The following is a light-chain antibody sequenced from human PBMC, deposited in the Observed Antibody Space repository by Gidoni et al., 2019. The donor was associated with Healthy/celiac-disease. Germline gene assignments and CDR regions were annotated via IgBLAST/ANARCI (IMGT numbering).Light chain of an antibody. Sequence: DIQMTQSPSSLSASVGDRVTITCRESQSISSYLNWYQQKPGKAPKLLIYAASSLQSGVPSRFSGSGSGTDFTLTISSLQPEDFATYYCQQSYTETCGQGTKVEIK. CDR2: AAS. J-gene: IGKJ1*01. CDR1: QSISSY. V-gene: IGKV1-39*01. CDR3: QQSYTET.